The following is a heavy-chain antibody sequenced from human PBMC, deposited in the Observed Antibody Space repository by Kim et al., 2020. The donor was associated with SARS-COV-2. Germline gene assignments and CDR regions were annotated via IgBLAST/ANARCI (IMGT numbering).Heavy chain of an antibody. CDR2: IIPIFGTA. CDR1: GGTFSSYA. Sequence: SVKVSYKASGGTFSSYAISWVRQAPGQGLEWMGGIIPIFGTANYAQKFQGRVTITADESTSTAYMELSSLRSEDTAVYYCARRSAGYCSGGSCYDGYYYYYYGMDVWGQGTTVTVSS. J-gene: IGHJ6*02. V-gene: IGHV1-69*13. CDR3: ARRSAGYCSGGSCYDGYYYYYYGMDV. D-gene: IGHD2-15*01.